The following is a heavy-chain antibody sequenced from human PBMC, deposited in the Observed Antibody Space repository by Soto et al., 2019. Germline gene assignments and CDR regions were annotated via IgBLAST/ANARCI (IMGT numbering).Heavy chain of an antibody. CDR1: GGSISSYY. Sequence: SETLSLTCAASGGSISSYYWTWIRQPPGGGLEWIGYMHHTQGTNDNPSLRGRVHMSIDTSMNQFPLRLTSVTAADTAVYYCARVPFVGYFDWLDPWGHGTLVTSPQ. J-gene: IGHJ5*02. CDR2: MHHTQGT. D-gene: IGHD3-9*01. CDR3: ARVPFVGYFDWLDP. V-gene: IGHV4-59*01.